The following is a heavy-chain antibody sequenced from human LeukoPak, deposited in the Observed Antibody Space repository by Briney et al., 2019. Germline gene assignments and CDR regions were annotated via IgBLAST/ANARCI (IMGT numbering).Heavy chain of an antibody. Sequence: ASVKVSCKDSGGTFSSYAISWVRQAPGQGLEWMGWISAYNGNTNYAQKLQGRVTMTTDTSTSTAYMELRSLRSDDTAVYYCARGEYSSSWYDFVSYYYGMDVWGQGTTVTVSS. V-gene: IGHV1-18*01. CDR3: ARGEYSSSWYDFVSYYYGMDV. D-gene: IGHD6-13*01. CDR2: ISAYNGNT. J-gene: IGHJ6*02. CDR1: GGTFSSYA.